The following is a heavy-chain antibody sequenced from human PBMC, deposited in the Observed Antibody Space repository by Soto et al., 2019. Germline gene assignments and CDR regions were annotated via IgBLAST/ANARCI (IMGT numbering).Heavy chain of an antibody. J-gene: IGHJ4*02. CDR1: GFTFSSYA. CDR3: AKDRVVLRFLEWLLYDY. CDR2: ISGSGGST. V-gene: IGHV3-23*01. Sequence: GGSLRLSCAASGFTFSSYAMSWVRQAPGKGLEWVSAISGSGGSTYYADSVKGRFTISRDNSKNTLYLQMNSLRAEDTAVYYCAKDRVVLRFLEWLLYDYWGQGTLVTVSS. D-gene: IGHD3-3*01.